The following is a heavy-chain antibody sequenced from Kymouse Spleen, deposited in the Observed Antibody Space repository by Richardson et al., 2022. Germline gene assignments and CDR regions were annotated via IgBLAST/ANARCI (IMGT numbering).Heavy chain of an antibody. D-gene: IGHD1-7*01. Sequence: QLQLQESGPGLVKPSETLSLTCTVSGGSISSSSYYWGWIRQPPGKGLEWIGSIYYSGSTYYNPSLKSRVTISVDTSKNQFSLKLSSVTAADTAVYYCARIITGTGWYFDLWGRGTLVTVSS. CDR2: IYYSGST. CDR3: ARIITGTGWYFDL. CDR1: GGSISSSSYY. V-gene: IGHV4-39*01. J-gene: IGHJ2*01.